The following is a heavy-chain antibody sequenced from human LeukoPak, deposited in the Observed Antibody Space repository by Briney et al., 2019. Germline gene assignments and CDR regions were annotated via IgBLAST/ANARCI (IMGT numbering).Heavy chain of an antibody. D-gene: IGHD3-3*01. J-gene: IGHJ4*02. V-gene: IGHV4-59*08. CDR2: IYYSGST. Sequence: SETLSLTCTVSGGSISSHYWSWIRQSPGKRLEWMGYIYYSGSTKYNTSLKSRVIISVDTSKKQFSLKLSSVTAADTAVYYCARLPSDLGYFDYWGQGPLVTVSS. CDR3: ARLPSDLGYFDY. CDR1: GGSISSHY.